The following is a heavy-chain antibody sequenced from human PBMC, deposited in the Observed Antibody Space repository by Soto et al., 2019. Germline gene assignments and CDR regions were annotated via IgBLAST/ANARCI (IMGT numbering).Heavy chain of an antibody. CDR1: GFSLSGYG. CDR2: IWYHGTTK. V-gene: IGHV3-33*01. CDR3: ARDVDRTSHLNWFDP. D-gene: IGHD5-12*01. J-gene: IGHJ5*02. Sequence: GGSLRLSCEVPGFSLSGYGMHWVRQAPGKGLEWVAVIWYHGTTKNYADSVKGRFTISRDISKNTVYLQMDSLKVEDTAVYYCARDVDRTSHLNWFDPWGQGVMVTVSS.